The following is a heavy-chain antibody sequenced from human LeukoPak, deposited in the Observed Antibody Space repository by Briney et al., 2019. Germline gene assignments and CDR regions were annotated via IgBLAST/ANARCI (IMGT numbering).Heavy chain of an antibody. Sequence: GGSLRLSCATSGFTFRRYGMDWVRQAPGKGLEWLTFIGHDGSNEYYADSVKGRFTISRDKSKNTLYLQINSLRAEDTAIYYCARGGYYDNGSFDYWGQGTLVTVSS. V-gene: IGHV3-30*02. D-gene: IGHD3-22*01. CDR3: ARGGYYDNGSFDY. CDR2: IGHDGSNE. CDR1: GFTFRRYG. J-gene: IGHJ4*02.